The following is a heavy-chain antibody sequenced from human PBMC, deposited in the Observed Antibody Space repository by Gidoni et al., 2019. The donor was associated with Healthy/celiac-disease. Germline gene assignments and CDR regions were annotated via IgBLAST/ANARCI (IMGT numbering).Heavy chain of an antibody. D-gene: IGHD3-10*01. CDR1: GFTFSSYA. CDR2: LSYDGSNK. Sequence: QVQLVESGGGVVQPGRSLRLSCAASGFTFSSYAMHWVRQAPGKGLEWVAVLSYDGSNKYYADSVKGRFTISRDNSKNTLYLQMNSLRAEDTAVYYCARAYGSGSYYSKIAYWGQGTLVTVSS. V-gene: IGHV3-30*04. J-gene: IGHJ4*02. CDR3: ARAYGSGSYYSKIAY.